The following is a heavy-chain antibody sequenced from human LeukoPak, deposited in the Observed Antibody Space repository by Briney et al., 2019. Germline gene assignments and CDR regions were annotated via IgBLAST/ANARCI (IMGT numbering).Heavy chain of an antibody. Sequence: GASVKVSCKASGYTFTGYYMHWVRQAPGQGLEWMGWINPNSGGTNYAQKFQGRVTITADESTSTAYMELSGLRSEDTAMYYCGRWAGSSTRDGFWSGPFNFWGQGTLVSVSS. J-gene: IGHJ4*02. CDR3: GRWAGSSTRDGFWSGPFNF. D-gene: IGHD3-3*01. CDR2: INPNSGGT. CDR1: GYTFTGYY. V-gene: IGHV1-2*02.